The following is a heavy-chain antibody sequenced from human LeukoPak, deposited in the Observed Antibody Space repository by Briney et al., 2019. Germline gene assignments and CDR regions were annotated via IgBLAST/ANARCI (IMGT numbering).Heavy chain of an antibody. V-gene: IGHV3-23*01. D-gene: IGHD6-13*01. CDR1: GFTFSSYW. CDR2: ISGSGGST. J-gene: IGHJ4*02. CDR3: AKAPYRLIAAGMVGPPVRTELYYFDY. Sequence: PGRSLRLSRAASGFTFSSYWMHWVRQAPGKGLEWVSAISGSGGSTYYADSVKGRFTISRDNFKNTLYLQMNSLRAEDTAVYYCAKAPYRLIAAGMVGPPVRTELYYFDYWGQGTLVTVSS.